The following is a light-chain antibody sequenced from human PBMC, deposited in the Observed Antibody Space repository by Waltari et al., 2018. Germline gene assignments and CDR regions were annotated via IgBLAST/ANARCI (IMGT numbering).Light chain of an antibody. CDR3: QSGGHGTWV. J-gene: IGLJ3*02. CDR2: VNSDGSH. CDR1: SGHSSNV. Sequence: QLVLTQSPSASVSLGASVKLTCTLSSGHSSNVVAWLQQQPEKGPRYLMKVNSDGSHSQGDEIPDRFAGTSSGAERYLTISNLQSEDEADYYCQSGGHGTWVFGGGTKLTVL. V-gene: IGLV4-69*01.